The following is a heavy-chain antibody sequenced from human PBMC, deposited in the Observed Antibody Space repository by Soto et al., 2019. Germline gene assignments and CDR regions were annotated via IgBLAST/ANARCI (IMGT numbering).Heavy chain of an antibody. CDR2: INPNSGGT. CDR1: GYTFTGYY. J-gene: IGHJ6*02. Sequence: ASVKVSCKASGYTFTGYYMHWVRQAPGQGLEWMGWINPNSGGTNYAQKFQGWVTMTRDTSISTAYMELSRLRSDDTAVYYCARDLAAAGTYYYYGMDVWGQGTTVTVSS. V-gene: IGHV1-2*04. D-gene: IGHD6-13*01. CDR3: ARDLAAAGTYYYYGMDV.